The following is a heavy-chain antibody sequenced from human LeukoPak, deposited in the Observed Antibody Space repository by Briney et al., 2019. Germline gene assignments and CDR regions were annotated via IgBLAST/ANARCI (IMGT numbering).Heavy chain of an antibody. Sequence: PGGSLGLSCAASGFTLSSYGMHWVRQAPGKGLGWVAVISYDGSNKYYADSVKGRFTISRDNSKNTLYLQMNSLRAEGTAVYYCAKDSGRYSSREQFDYWGQGTLVTVSS. CDR2: ISYDGSNK. J-gene: IGHJ4*02. V-gene: IGHV3-30*18. D-gene: IGHD6-13*01. CDR1: GFTLSSYG. CDR3: AKDSGRYSSREQFDY.